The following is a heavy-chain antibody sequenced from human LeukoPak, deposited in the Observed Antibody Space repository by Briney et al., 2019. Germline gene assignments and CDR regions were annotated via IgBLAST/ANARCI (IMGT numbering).Heavy chain of an antibody. CDR2: IYYSGST. CDR3: ARSTSGYFHH. V-gene: IGHV4-59*01. CDR1: GGSMRSYY. D-gene: IGHD3-10*01. J-gene: IGHJ1*01. Sequence: SETLSLTCTVSGGSMRSYYWSWIRQPPGKGLEWIGYIYYSGSTNYNPSLKSRVTISVDTSKNQFSLKLSSVTAADTAVYYCARSTSGYFHHWGQGTLVTVSS.